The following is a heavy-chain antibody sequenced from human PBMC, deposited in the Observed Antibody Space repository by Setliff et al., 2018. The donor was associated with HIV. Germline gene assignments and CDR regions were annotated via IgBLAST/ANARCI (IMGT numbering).Heavy chain of an antibody. D-gene: IGHD5-12*01. J-gene: IGHJ2*01. CDR1: GFTFSSYS. Sequence: GGSLRLSCAASGFTFSSYSMNWLRQAPGKGLEWVSYISSSGSPKYYADSVKGRFTISRDNAKNSLYLQMNSLRAEDTTIYYCARVPVMATITYWYFDLWGRGTLVTVSS. CDR2: ISSSGSPK. CDR3: ARVPVMATITYWYFDL. V-gene: IGHV3-48*04.